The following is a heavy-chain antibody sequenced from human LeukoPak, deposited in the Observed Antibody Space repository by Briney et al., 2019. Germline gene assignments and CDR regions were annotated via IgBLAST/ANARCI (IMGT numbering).Heavy chain of an antibody. D-gene: IGHD6-6*01. V-gene: IGHV1-69*05. Sequence: ASVKVSFKASGGTFSSYAISWVRQAPGQGLEWMGGIIPIFGTANYAQKFQGRVTITTDESTSTAYMELSSLRSEDTAVYYCARAYRKSSSYFDYWGQGTLVTVSS. CDR1: GGTFSSYA. J-gene: IGHJ4*02. CDR3: ARAYRKSSSYFDY. CDR2: IIPIFGTA.